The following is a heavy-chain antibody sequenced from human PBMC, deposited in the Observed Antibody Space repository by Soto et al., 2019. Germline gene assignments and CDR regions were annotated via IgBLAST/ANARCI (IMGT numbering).Heavy chain of an antibody. Sequence: PSETLSLTCAVSGGSIISSNWWTWVRQPPGKGLGGIGEIYHSGASNYDASVRSRVTMSVDKSKNQLSLKMSSVSAADTALYYCARIRFLEWSGGMDVWGQGTTVTVSS. D-gene: IGHD3-3*01. CDR3: ARIRFLEWSGGMDV. CDR2: IYHSGAS. V-gene: IGHV4-4*02. J-gene: IGHJ6*02. CDR1: GGSIISSNW.